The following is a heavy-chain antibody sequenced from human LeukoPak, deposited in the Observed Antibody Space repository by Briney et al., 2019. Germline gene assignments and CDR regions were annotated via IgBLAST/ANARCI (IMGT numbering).Heavy chain of an antibody. CDR1: GASISSRSYY. Sequence: PSETLSLTCTVSGASISSRSYYWGWLRQPPGKGLEWIGSIYYSGSTYYNPSLKSRVTTSVDTSKNQFSLKVSSVTAADTAVYYCARSYYSGSYNYWGQGTLVTVSA. D-gene: IGHD1-26*01. CDR2: IYYSGST. J-gene: IGHJ4*02. V-gene: IGHV4-39*01. CDR3: ARSYYSGSYNY.